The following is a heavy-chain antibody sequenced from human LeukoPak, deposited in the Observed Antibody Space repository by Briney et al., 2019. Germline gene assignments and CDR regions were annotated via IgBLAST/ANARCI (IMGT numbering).Heavy chain of an antibody. J-gene: IGHJ4*02. CDR2: INPNSGGT. CDR3: AGGVVRGVPFY. V-gene: IGHV1-2*02. Sequence: ASVKVSCKASGYTFTNYDINWVRQATGQGLEWMGWINPNSGGTNYAQKFQGRVTMTRDTSISTAYMELSRLRSDDTAVYYCAGGVVRGVPFYWGQGTLVTVSS. CDR1: GYTFTNYD. D-gene: IGHD3-10*01.